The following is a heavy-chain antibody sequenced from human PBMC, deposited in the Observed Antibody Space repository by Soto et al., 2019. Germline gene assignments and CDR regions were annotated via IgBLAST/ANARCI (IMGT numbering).Heavy chain of an antibody. V-gene: IGHV1-3*01. D-gene: IGHD2-2*01. Sequence: QVHLVQSGAEVKKPGASVKVSCKASGYNFTQYTIHWVRQAPGQRLEWMGWITAGDGKTQYSKKFQTRVTIRSDVSATTVYMDLNSLRSEDTAVYYCARDWYSSSFFGFDAWGRGTLVIVSS. CDR2: ITAGDGKT. CDR3: ARDWYSSSFFGFDA. J-gene: IGHJ5*02. CDR1: GYNFTQYT.